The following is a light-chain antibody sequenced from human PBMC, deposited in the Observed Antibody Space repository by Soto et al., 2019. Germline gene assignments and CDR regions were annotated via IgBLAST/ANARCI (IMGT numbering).Light chain of an antibody. Sequence: QSALTQPASVSGSPGQSIAISCTGTSSDVGGYNYVSWYQQLPGKAPKLLISEVSNRPSGVSHRFSGSKSGNTASLTISGLQAEDEADYYCRSDRTCGPFVCATGIKVTVL. CDR3: RSDRTCGPFV. J-gene: IGLJ1*01. CDR1: SSDVGGYNY. CDR2: EVS. V-gene: IGLV2-14*01.